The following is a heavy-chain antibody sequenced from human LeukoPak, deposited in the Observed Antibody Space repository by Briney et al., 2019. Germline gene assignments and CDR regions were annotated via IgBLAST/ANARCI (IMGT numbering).Heavy chain of an antibody. CDR1: GFTFSSYW. CDR2: IKQDGSEK. J-gene: IGHJ6*02. V-gene: IGHV3-7*01. D-gene: IGHD3-10*01. Sequence: GGSLRLSCAASGFTFSSYWMSWVRQAPGKGLEWVANIKQDGSEKHYVDSVKGRFTISRDNAKNSLYLQMNSLRAEDTAVYYCARETRMVRGEDYYGMDVWGQGTTVTVSS. CDR3: ARETRMVRGEDYYGMDV.